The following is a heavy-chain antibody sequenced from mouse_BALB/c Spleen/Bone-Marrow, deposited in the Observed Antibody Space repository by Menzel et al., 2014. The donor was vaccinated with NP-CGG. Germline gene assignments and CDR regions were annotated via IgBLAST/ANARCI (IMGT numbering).Heavy chain of an antibody. CDR2: TSSGSSTI. J-gene: IGHJ4*01. Sequence: EVQLVESGGGLVQPGGSRKLSCAASGFTFSSFGMHWVRQAPEKGLEWVAYTSSGSSTIYYADTVKGRFTISRDNPKNTLFLQMTSLRSEDTAMYYCARKGAMITHYYAMDYWGQGTSVTVSS. CDR1: GFTFSSFG. V-gene: IGHV5-17*02. CDR3: ARKGAMITHYYAMDY. D-gene: IGHD2-4*01.